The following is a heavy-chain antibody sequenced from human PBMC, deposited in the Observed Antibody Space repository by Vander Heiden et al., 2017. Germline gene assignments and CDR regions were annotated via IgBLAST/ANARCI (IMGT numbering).Heavy chain of an antibody. D-gene: IGHD4-17*01. J-gene: IGHJ2*01. V-gene: IGHV3-33*01. Sequence: QVQLVESGGGVVPPGRSLRLSCAASGFTFSSYGMHWVRQAPGKGLECVAVIWYDGSNKYYADSVKGRFTISRDNSKNTLYLQMNSLRAEDTAVYYCARTRYGDYVAGGWYFDLWGRGTLVTVSS. CDR1: GFTFSSYG. CDR2: IWYDGSNK. CDR3: ARTRYGDYVAGGWYFDL.